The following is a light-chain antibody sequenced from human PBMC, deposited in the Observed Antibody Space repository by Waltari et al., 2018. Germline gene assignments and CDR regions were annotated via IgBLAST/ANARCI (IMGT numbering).Light chain of an antibody. CDR1: SGDIGNYKF. CDR2: DVS. Sequence: QSALTQPASVSGSPGQSITISCTGTSGDIGNYKFVSWYQQEPGRAPKLIVYDVSPRPSGVSNRFPGSKSGNTASLTISGVQAEDEADYYCSSYTTTSSWVFGGGTKLTVL. CDR3: SSYTTTSSWV. J-gene: IGLJ3*02. V-gene: IGLV2-14*01.